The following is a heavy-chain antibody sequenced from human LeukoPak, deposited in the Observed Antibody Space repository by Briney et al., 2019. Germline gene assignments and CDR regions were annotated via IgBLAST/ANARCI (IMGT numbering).Heavy chain of an antibody. CDR3: ARVPTESTTGTTFWWFDP. Sequence: SVTGSCTAPVGTFSSYALTWVRQAPGQEVECVGKSIPIFGIANYAQKFQGRVTITADKSTSTAYMQLSSLRSEDTAVYYCARVPTESTTGTTFWWFDPWGQGTLVTVSS. CDR1: VGTFSSYA. J-gene: IGHJ5*02. CDR2: SIPIFGIA. V-gene: IGHV1-69*04. D-gene: IGHD1-1*01.